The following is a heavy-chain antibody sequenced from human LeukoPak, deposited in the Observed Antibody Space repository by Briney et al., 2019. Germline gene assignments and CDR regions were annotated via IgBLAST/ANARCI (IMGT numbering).Heavy chain of an antibody. D-gene: IGHD6-13*01. Sequence: GESLKISCRGSGYSFTGYWIGWVRQMPGKGLEWMGIICPGDSETRYSPSFQGQVTISADKSISTAYLQRSSLKASDTAMYYCARFIAGRGFDYWGQGTLVTVSS. J-gene: IGHJ4*02. V-gene: IGHV5-51*01. CDR1: GYSFTGYW. CDR2: ICPGDSET. CDR3: ARFIAGRGFDY.